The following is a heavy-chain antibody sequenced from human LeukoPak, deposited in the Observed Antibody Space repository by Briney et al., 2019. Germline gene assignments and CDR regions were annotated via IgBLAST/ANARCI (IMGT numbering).Heavy chain of an antibody. V-gene: IGHV3-9*01. D-gene: IGHD3-10*01. J-gene: IGHJ4*02. Sequence: HPGRSLRLSCAASGFTFDDYAMHWVRQAPGKGLEWVSGISWNSGSIGYADSVKGRFTISRDNAKTSLYLQMNSLRAEDTALYYCAKTRWFGEAHFDYWGQGTLVTVSS. CDR3: AKTRWFGEAHFDY. CDR1: GFTFDDYA. CDR2: ISWNSGSI.